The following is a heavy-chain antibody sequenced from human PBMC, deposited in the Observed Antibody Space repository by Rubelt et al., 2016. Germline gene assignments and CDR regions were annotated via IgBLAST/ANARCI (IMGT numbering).Heavy chain of an antibody. Sequence: QLQLQESGPGLVKPSETLSLTCTVSGGSISSSSYYWGWIRQPPGKGLEWIGSIYYSGSTYYNPSLKSRVTISVDTSKNQFSLQLNSVTAADTAVYYCARHRMVRGVIPNWFDPWGQGTLVTVSS. CDR3: ARHRMVRGVIPNWFDP. CDR1: GGSISSSSYY. V-gene: IGHV4-39*01. D-gene: IGHD3-10*01. J-gene: IGHJ5*02. CDR2: IYYSGST.